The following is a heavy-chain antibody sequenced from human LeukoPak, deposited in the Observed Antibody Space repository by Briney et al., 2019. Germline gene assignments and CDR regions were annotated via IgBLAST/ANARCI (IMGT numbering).Heavy chain of an antibody. V-gene: IGHV1-69*13. Sequence: ASVKVSCKASGYTFTSYDINWVRQAPGQGLEWMGGIIPISGTTNYAQNLQGRVTITADESTTTAYMELSSLRFDDTAVYYCARFDPGVHPGDYWGQGTLVTVSS. J-gene: IGHJ4*02. CDR2: IIPISGTT. D-gene: IGHD3-10*01. CDR3: ARFDPGVHPGDY. CDR1: GYTFTSYD.